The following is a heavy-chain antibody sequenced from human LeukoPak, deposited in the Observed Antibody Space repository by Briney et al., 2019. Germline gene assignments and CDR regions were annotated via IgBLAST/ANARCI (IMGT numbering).Heavy chain of an antibody. V-gene: IGHV3-21*01. CDR1: GFTFSSYS. Sequence: GGSLSLSCAASGFTFSSYSMNWVRQAPGKGLGWVSSISCSSSYIYYAGSVKGRFTISRDNATNSLYLQMNSLRAEDTAVYYCARDGSGSYYKGYYYYMDVWGKGTTVTVSS. CDR2: ISCSSSYI. CDR3: ARDGSGSYYKGYYYYMDV. J-gene: IGHJ6*03. D-gene: IGHD3-10*01.